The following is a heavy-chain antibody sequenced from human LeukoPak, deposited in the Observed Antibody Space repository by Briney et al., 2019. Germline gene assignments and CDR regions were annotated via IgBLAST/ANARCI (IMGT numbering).Heavy chain of an antibody. D-gene: IGHD6-6*01. CDR1: GFTFSDYW. J-gene: IGHJ4*02. V-gene: IGHV3-74*01. CDR3: ARGGSSSPPYFDY. CDR2: INTDMSST. Sequence: PGGSLRLSCAASGFTFSDYWMHWVRQAPGKGLVWVSRINTDMSSTIYTDSVKGRFTISRDNAKNTLYLQMNSLRAEDTAVYYCARGGSSSPPYFDYWGQGTLVTVSS.